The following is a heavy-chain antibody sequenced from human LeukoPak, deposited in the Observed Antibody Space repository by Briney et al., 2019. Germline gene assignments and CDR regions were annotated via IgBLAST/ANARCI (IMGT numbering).Heavy chain of an antibody. CDR3: GRAFPPLRTSSAGDL. Sequence: GGSLRLSCSASGFTFSDYDMNWVRQAPGKGLEWVSSISGLSTHIYYGDSVKGRFSISRDNAKNSVYLQMNSLGVEDTAIYYCGRAFPPLRTSSAGDLWGQGILVTVSS. J-gene: IGHJ4*02. CDR2: ISGLSTHI. D-gene: IGHD3-16*01. CDR1: GFTFSDYD. V-gene: IGHV3-69-1*02.